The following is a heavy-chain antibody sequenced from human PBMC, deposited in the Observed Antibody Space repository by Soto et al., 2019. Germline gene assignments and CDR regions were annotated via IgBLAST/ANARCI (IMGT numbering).Heavy chain of an antibody. CDR1: GGSISSSNW. CDR3: ATGGQFGVWGSYRYWVWFDP. D-gene: IGHD3-16*02. V-gene: IGHV4-4*02. J-gene: IGHJ5*02. CDR2: IYHSGST. Sequence: QVQLQESGPGLVKPSGTLSLTCAVSGGSISSSNWWSWVRQPPGKGLEWIGEIYHSGSTNYNPSLKSRVTISVDKSKNQFSLKLSSVTAADTAVYYCATGGQFGVWGSYRYWVWFDPWGQGTLVTVSS.